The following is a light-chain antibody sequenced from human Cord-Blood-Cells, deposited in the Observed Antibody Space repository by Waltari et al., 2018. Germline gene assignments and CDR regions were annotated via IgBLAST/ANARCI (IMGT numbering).Light chain of an antibody. CDR3: QQSYSTPRT. Sequence: DIQMTQSPSSLSASVGDRVTITCRASQSINSSFNWYQQKPGKAPKLLIYAASSLQSGVPSRFSGSGSGTDFTLTISSLQPEDFATYYGQQSYSTPRTFGQGTKVEIK. CDR1: QSINSS. V-gene: IGKV1-39*01. J-gene: IGKJ1*01. CDR2: AAS.